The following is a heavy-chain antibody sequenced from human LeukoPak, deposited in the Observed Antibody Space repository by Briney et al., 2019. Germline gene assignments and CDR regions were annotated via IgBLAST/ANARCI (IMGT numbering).Heavy chain of an antibody. V-gene: IGHV5-51*01. CDR2: IYPGDSDT. CDR1: GYSFTSYW. J-gene: IGHJ4*02. CDR3: ARRQDCSSTSCSFGGFDY. Sequence: GESLKISCKGSGYSFTSYWIGWVRQMPGKGLEWMGIIYPGDSDTRYSPSFQGQVTISADKSISTAYLQWSSLKASDTAMYYCARRQDCSSTSCSFGGFDYWGRGTLVTVSS. D-gene: IGHD2-2*01.